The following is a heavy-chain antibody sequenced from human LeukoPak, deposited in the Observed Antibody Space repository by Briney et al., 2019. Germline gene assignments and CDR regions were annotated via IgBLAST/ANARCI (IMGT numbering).Heavy chain of an antibody. V-gene: IGHV3-23*01. CDR2: LSSSGGST. CDR1: GFTFSSYS. Sequence: GGSLRLSCAASGFTFSSYSMNWVRQAPGKGLEWVSSLSSSGGSTFYADSVKGRFTISRDNSKDTLYLQMNTLRVEDTAVYYCANRYWGSGYDAFDIWGQGTMVTVSS. J-gene: IGHJ3*02. D-gene: IGHD7-27*01. CDR3: ANRYWGSGYDAFDI.